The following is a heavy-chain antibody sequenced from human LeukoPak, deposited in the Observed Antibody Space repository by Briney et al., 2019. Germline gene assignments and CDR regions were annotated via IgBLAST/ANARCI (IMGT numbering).Heavy chain of an antibody. CDR1: GDSISSGGYY. J-gene: IGHJ6*02. D-gene: IGHD4-17*01. Sequence: SETLSLTCTVSGDSISSGGYYWSWIRQHPGKGLEWIGHIYYSGGTYSNPSLKSRVKISVDASKNQFSLKLTSVTAADTAVYYCARKCPDYGDTRPYYGMDVWGQGTTVTVSS. CDR2: IYYSGGT. CDR3: ARKCPDYGDTRPYYGMDV. V-gene: IGHV4-31*03.